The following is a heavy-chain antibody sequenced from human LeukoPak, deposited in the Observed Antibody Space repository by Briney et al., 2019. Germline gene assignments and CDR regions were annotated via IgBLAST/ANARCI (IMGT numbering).Heavy chain of an antibody. CDR2: INYSGST. D-gene: IGHD1-26*01. V-gene: IGHV4-39*01. CDR3: ARHAPVGPNIYNWFDP. J-gene: IGHJ5*02. Sequence: SETLSLTCTVSGGSISGSSYYWGWIRQPPGKGLEWIGSINYSGSTYYNPSLRSRVTISVDTSKNQFSLKLSSVTAADTAVYHCARHAPVGPNIYNWFDPWGQGTLVTVSS. CDR1: GGSISGSSYY.